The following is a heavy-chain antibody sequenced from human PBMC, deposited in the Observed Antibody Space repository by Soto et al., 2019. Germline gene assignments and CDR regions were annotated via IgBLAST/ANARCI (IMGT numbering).Heavy chain of an antibody. J-gene: IGHJ3*02. Sequence: PSETMSLTCSVSGDPISRGGYYWGWIRHPPGKGLEWIGSIYYNGNTYYNPSLKSRVSISRDTSMNQFSLRLSSVTAADTAVYYCARGHITMIVVDDDALDIWGQGTMVS. D-gene: IGHD3-22*01. CDR1: GDPISRGGYY. CDR2: IYYNGNT. V-gene: IGHV4-39*01. CDR3: ARGHITMIVVDDDALDI.